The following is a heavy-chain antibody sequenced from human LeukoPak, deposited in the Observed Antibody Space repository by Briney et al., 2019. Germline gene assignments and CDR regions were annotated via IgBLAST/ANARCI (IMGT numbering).Heavy chain of an antibody. J-gene: IGHJ6*03. D-gene: IGHD1-26*01. Sequence: GGSLRLSCAASGFTFSNYWMHWVRQAPGKGLVWVSRINSDGSSTSYPDSVKGRFTISRDNAKDTLYPQMNSLRAEDTAVYYCARVSSGSYFGYYYYYMDVWGKGTTVTVSS. V-gene: IGHV3-74*01. CDR3: ARVSSGSYFGYYYYYMDV. CDR1: GFTFSNYW. CDR2: INSDGSST.